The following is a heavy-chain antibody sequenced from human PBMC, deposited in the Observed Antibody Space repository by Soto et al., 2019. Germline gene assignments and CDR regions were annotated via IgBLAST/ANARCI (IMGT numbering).Heavy chain of an antibody. Sequence: EVQLLDSGGGLVQPGGSLRLSCVASGFPFTNYAMSWVRQAPGKGLEWVSGISGSGDRTDYADSVKGRFTISRDNSKSTVYLQMNRLEGEDTATYYWAKDGDCSWTNFYWSYWGQGTLLSVAS. CDR1: GFPFTNYA. D-gene: IGHD2-21*01. CDR2: ISGSGDRT. CDR3: AKDGDCSWTNFYWSY. J-gene: IGHJ4*02. V-gene: IGHV3-23*01.